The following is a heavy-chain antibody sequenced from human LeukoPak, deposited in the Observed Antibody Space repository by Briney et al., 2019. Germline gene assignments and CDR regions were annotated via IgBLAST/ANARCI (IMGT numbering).Heavy chain of an antibody. D-gene: IGHD5-24*01. V-gene: IGHV4-31*03. J-gene: IGHJ4*02. CDR3: ARGEGGYNFEGFDY. Sequence: SETLSLTCTVSGGSISSSGYYWSWIRQHPGKGLEWIGYIFYSGTTYYNPSLKSRVTISVDTSKNQFSLSLTSVTAADTAVYYCARGEGGYNFEGFDYWGQGTLVTVSS. CDR1: GGSISSSGYY. CDR2: IFYSGTT.